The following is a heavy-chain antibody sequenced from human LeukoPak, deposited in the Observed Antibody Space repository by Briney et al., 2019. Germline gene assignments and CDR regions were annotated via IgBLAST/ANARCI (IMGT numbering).Heavy chain of an antibody. J-gene: IGHJ1*01. CDR2: IYSGGST. CDR3: ASMYFSQHLQH. V-gene: IGHV3-53*01. Sequence: PGGSLRLSCAASGFTVNSNYMSWVRQAPGKGLEWVSVIYSGGSTYYADSVKGRFTISSDDSKNTLYLQMNSLRAEDTAVYYCASMYFSQHLQHWGQGTLVTVSS. D-gene: IGHD2-8*01. CDR1: GFTVNSNY.